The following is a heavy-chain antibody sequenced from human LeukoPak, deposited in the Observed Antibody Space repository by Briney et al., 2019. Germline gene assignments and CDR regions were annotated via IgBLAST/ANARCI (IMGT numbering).Heavy chain of an antibody. J-gene: IGHJ3*02. CDR1: GFTFSSYS. Sequence: GGSLRLSCAASGFTFSSYSMNWVRQAPGKGLEWVSSISSSSSYIYYADSVKGRFTISRDNSKNTLYLQMNSLRAEDTAVYYCARARRADLRFGESFRHTKAVRALDIWGQGTMVTVSS. D-gene: IGHD3-10*01. CDR3: ARARRADLRFGESFRHTKAVRALDI. CDR2: ISSSSSYI. V-gene: IGHV3-21*01.